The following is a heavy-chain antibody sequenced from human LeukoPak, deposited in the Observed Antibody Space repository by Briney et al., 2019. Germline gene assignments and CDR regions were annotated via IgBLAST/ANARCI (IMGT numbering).Heavy chain of an antibody. Sequence: GGSLRLSCAASGFTFSSYWMSWVRQAPGKGLEWVANIKQDGSENYYVDSVKGRFTISRDNAKNALYLQMNSLRAEDTAVYYCARGQQLVLYYYYYYYMDVWGKGTTVTISS. CDR3: ARGQQLVLYYYYYYYMDV. D-gene: IGHD6-13*01. J-gene: IGHJ6*03. CDR2: IKQDGSEN. V-gene: IGHV3-7*01. CDR1: GFTFSSYW.